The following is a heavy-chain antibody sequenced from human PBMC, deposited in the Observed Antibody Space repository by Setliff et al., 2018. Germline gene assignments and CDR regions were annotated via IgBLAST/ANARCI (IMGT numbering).Heavy chain of an antibody. V-gene: IGHV4-38-2*02. CDR2: IYYSGST. Sequence: SETLSLTCTVSGYSISSGYYWGWIRQPPGKGLEWIGSIYYSGSTYYNPSLKSRVTISVDTSKNQFSLKLSSVTAADTAVYYCARVRVGATNDAFDIWGHGTMVTVSS. CDR1: GYSISSGYY. J-gene: IGHJ3*02. D-gene: IGHD1-26*01. CDR3: ARVRVGATNDAFDI.